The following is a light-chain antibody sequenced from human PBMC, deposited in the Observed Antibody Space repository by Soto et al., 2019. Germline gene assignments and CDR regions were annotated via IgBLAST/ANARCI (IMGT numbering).Light chain of an antibody. CDR2: LGS. V-gene: IGKV2-28*01. CDR1: QSLLQSNGYNY. J-gene: IGKJ1*01. CDR3: MPALQTLRGT. Sequence: DIVMTQSPLSLPVTPGEPASISCTSSQSLLQSNGYNYLDWYVQKPGQSPQLLIYLGSNRSSGVHDRFSGSGSGTDVTLKISRVEAEDVGVYYCMPALQTLRGTGGQVTNVDI.